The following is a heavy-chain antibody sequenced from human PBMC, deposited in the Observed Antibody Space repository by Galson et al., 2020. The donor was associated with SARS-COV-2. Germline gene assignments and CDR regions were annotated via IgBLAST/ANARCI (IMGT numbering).Heavy chain of an antibody. CDR2: INPKSGGT. D-gene: IGHD3-9*01. Sequence: ASVKVSCKASGYTFTDYYIHWVRQAPGQGLEWMGWINPKSGGTNYAQKLEGRVTMTRDTSITTAYMELSRLRADDTAVYYCARLRYYDVLTGYIVDVWGQGTMVTVSS. J-gene: IGHJ6*02. V-gene: IGHV1-2*02. CDR3: ARLRYYDVLTGYIVDV. CDR1: GYTFTDYY.